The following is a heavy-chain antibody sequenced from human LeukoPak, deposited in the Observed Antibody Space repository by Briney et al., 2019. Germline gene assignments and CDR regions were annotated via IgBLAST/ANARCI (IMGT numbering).Heavy chain of an antibody. D-gene: IGHD6-6*01. V-gene: IGHV4-34*01. CDR2: IYYSGST. CDR3: ARLRYSSSRYFDY. Sequence: SETLSLTCAVYGGSFSGYYWSWIRQPPGKGLEWIGSIYYSGSTYYNPSLKSRVTISVDTSKNQFSLKLSSVTAADTAVYYCARLRYSSSRYFDYWGQGTLVTVSS. J-gene: IGHJ4*02. CDR1: GGSFSGYY.